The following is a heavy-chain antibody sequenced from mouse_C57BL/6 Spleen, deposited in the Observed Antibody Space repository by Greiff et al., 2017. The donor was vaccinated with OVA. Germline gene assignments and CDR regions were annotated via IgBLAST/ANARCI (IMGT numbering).Heavy chain of an antibody. J-gene: IGHJ1*03. CDR3: ASPYYYGSSYWYFDV. D-gene: IGHD1-1*01. CDR2: INPNNGGT. V-gene: IGHV1-22*01. Sequence: VQLQQSGPELVKPGASVKMSCKASGYTFTDYNMHWVKQSHGKSLEWIGYINPNNGGTSYNQKFKGKATLTVNKSSSTAYMELRSLTSEESAVYDCASPYYYGSSYWYFDVWGTGTTVTVSS. CDR1: GYTFTDYN.